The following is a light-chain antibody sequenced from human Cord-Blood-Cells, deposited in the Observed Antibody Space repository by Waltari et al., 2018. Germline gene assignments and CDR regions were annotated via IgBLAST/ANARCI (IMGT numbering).Light chain of an antibody. J-gene: IGKJ4*01. CDR2: AAS. V-gene: IGKV1-39*01. CDR1: QSISSY. Sequence: IPMTQSPSSLSASVGDRVPITCRASQSISSYLNWYQQKPGKAPKLLIYAASSLQSRVPSRFSGSGSGTDFTLTISSLQPEDFATYYCQQSYSTLALTFGGGTKVELK. CDR3: QQSYSTLALT.